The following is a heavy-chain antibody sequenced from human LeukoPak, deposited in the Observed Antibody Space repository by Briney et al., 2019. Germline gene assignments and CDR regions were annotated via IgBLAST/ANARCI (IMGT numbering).Heavy chain of an antibody. CDR1: GYTFTSYY. CDR3: ARVFGRANYGDYDDAFDI. Sequence: ASVKVSCMASGYTFTSYYMHWVRQAPGQGLEWMGIINPSGGSTSYAQKFQGRVTMTRDTSTSTVYMELSSLRSEDTAVYYCARVFGRANYGDYDDAFDIWGQGTMVTVSS. D-gene: IGHD4-17*01. J-gene: IGHJ3*02. V-gene: IGHV1-46*01. CDR2: INPSGGST.